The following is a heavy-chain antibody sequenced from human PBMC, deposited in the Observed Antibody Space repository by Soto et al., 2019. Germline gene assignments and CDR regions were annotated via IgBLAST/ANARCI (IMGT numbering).Heavy chain of an antibody. D-gene: IGHD6-13*01. V-gene: IGHV4-34*02. CDR3: ARKSRSPLSYYYNYNLDI. Sequence: VQLQQWGAGLLKPSETLSVTCDGIGGSLLGSFCSCVRWAPGKGLWWFGEINNSGTPDYNPSRKKRVTLSVDTAKNQFSLRLNSVDAADTSLYYCARKSRSPLSYYYNYNLDIWGQGTSATAS. CDR1: GGSLLGSF. J-gene: IGHJ6*02. CDR2: INNSGTP.